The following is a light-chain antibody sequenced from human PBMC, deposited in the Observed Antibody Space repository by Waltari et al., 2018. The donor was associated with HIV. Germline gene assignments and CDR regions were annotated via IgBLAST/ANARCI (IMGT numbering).Light chain of an antibody. CDR1: QTVLYSSDNRDY. CDR3: QQYYTTPQS. V-gene: IGKV4-1*01. Sequence: DIVLTPSPDSMAVSLGERATVNCTPSQTVLYSSDNRDYLAWYQVRPGQPPQLLIYWASTRQSGVPDRFSGSGSGTHFTLTISGLQAEDVAIYYCQQYYTTPQSFGQGTRLEI. CDR2: WAS. J-gene: IGKJ2*03.